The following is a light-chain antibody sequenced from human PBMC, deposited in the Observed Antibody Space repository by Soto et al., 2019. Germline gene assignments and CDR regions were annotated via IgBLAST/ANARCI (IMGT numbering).Light chain of an antibody. CDR3: QSYDTSLSGSRV. Sequence: QSVLTQPPSVSGAPGRRVTISCTGSSSNIGAGYDVHWYQQLPGTAPKLLIYANSNRPSGVPDRFSGSKSGTSASLAITGLQAEDEADYYCQSYDTSLSGSRVFGGGTKVTVL. CDR1: SSNIGAGYD. V-gene: IGLV1-40*01. J-gene: IGLJ2*01. CDR2: ANS.